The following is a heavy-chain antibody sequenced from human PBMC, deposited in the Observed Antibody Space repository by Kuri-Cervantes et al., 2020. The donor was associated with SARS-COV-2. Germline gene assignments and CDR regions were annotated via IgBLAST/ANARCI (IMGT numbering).Heavy chain of an antibody. D-gene: IGHD2-21*01. CDR2: TSYDGTSK. CDR3: ARGRVGVQDF. CDR1: GFTFSNYA. Sequence: GESLKISCAASGFTFSNYAMHWVRQTPGEGLEWVAITSYDGTSKYYADSVKGRFAISRDNSKNTLYLQMNNLRGDDTAVYFCARGRVGVQDFWGQGTLVTVPS. V-gene: IGHV3-30*09. J-gene: IGHJ4*02.